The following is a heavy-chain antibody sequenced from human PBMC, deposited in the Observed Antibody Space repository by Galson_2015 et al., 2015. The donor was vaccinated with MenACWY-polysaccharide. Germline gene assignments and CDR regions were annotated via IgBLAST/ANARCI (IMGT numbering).Heavy chain of an antibody. Sequence: SLRLSCAASGFTFSSYGMHWVRQAPGKGLEWVAVISYDGSNKYYADSVKGRFTTSRDNSKNTLYLQMNSLRAEDTAVYYCAKDPIGYCSGGSCYSEGTEEKDYWGQGTLVTVSS. CDR1: GFTFSSYG. V-gene: IGHV3-30*18. CDR3: AKDPIGYCSGGSCYSEGTEEKDY. D-gene: IGHD2-15*01. J-gene: IGHJ4*02. CDR2: ISYDGSNK.